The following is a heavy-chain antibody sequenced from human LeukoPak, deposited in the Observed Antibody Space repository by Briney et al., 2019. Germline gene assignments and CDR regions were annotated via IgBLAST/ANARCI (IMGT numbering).Heavy chain of an antibody. D-gene: IGHD6-19*01. Sequence: KPGGSLRLSCAASGFTFSNAWMSWVRQAPGKGLEWVGRIKSKTDGGTTDYAAPVKGRSTISRDDSKNTLYLQMNSLKTEDTAVYYCTTDPVGEQWNILDYWGQGTLVTVSS. CDR2: IKSKTDGGTT. J-gene: IGHJ4*02. CDR3: TTDPVGEQWNILDY. CDR1: GFTFSNAW. V-gene: IGHV3-15*01.